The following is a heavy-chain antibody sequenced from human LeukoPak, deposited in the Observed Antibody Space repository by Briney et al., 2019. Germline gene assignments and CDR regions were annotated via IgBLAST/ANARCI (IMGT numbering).Heavy chain of an antibody. CDR1: GFTFTSSA. J-gene: IGHJ5*02. Sequence: GASVTVSCKASGFTFTSSAVQWVRQARGQRLEWIGWIVVGSGNTNYAQKFQERVTITRDVSTSTAYMELSSLRSEDTAVYYCAADLKAGPTRPTFDPWGQGTLVTVSS. CDR3: AADLKAGPTRPTFDP. V-gene: IGHV1-58*01. CDR2: IVVGSGNT.